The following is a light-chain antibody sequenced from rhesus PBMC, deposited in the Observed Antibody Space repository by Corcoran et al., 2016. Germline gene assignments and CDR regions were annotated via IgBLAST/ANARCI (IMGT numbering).Light chain of an antibody. Sequence: DIQMTQSPSSLSASVGDTVTITCRASQNIDSWLDWYQQKPGKAPKLMIYKASSLQSGVPSRFSGRGSGTDCTLTIRSLQPEDFATYYCLQYSSSPYSVGQGTKVGIE. CDR1: QNIDSW. V-gene: IGKV1-22*01. CDR2: KAS. J-gene: IGKJ2*01. CDR3: LQYSSSPYS.